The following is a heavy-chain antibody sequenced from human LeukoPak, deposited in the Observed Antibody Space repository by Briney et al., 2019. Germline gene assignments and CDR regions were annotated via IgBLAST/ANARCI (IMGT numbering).Heavy chain of an antibody. D-gene: IGHD2-15*01. CDR2: IYYSGST. V-gene: IGHV4-59*12. J-gene: IGHJ3*02. CDR3: ARAGGYFDAFDI. Sequence: ASETLSLTCTVSGGSITNYYWSWIRQPPGKGLEWIGYIYYSGSTYYNPSLKSRVTISVDTSKNQFSLKLSSVTAADTAVYYCARAGGYFDAFDIWGQGTMVTVSS. CDR1: GGSITNYY.